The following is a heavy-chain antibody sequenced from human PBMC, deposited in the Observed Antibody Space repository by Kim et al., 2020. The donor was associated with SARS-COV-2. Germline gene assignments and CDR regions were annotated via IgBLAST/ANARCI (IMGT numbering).Heavy chain of an antibody. J-gene: IGHJ4*02. CDR1: GGTFSSYA. CDR3: ARVHRAGTYFDY. Sequence: SVKVSCKASGGTFSSYAISWVRQAPGQGLEWMGGIIPIFGTANYAQKFQGRVTITADESTSTAYMELSSLRSEDTAVYYCARVHRAGTYFDYWGQGTLVTVSS. CDR2: IIPIFGTA. D-gene: IGHD6-19*01. V-gene: IGHV1-69*13.